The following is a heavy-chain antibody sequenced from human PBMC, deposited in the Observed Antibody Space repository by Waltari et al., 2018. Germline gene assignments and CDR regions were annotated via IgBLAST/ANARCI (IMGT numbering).Heavy chain of an antibody. Sequence: QVQLVQSGAEVKKPGASAKVSCKASGYTFTSYYMHWVRQAPGQGLEWMGRSNPSGGSTNYAQKLQGRVTMTTDTSTSTAYMELRSLRSDDTAVYYCARDRIIGAGAFDIWGQGTMVTVSS. J-gene: IGHJ3*02. CDR2: SNPSGGST. D-gene: IGHD3-10*01. CDR1: GYTFTSYY. CDR3: ARDRIIGAGAFDI. V-gene: IGHV1-46*01.